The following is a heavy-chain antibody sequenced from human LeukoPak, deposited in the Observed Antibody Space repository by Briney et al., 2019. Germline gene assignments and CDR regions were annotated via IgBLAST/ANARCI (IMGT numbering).Heavy chain of an antibody. Sequence: GGSLRLSCAASGFTFSNYAMNWVRQAPGKGLEWVSAISGSGGDTFNADSVKGRFTISRDNSKKTLYMQMNSLRAEDTAVYYCAKDLSSGWYPYYFDFWGRGTLVTVSS. CDR2: ISGSGGDT. CDR1: GFTFSNYA. V-gene: IGHV3-23*01. D-gene: IGHD6-19*01. J-gene: IGHJ4*02. CDR3: AKDLSSGWYPYYFDF.